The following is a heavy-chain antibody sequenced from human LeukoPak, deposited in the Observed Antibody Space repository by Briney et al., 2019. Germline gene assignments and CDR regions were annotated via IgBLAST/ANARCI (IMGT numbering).Heavy chain of an antibody. J-gene: IGHJ5*02. CDR2: IIPIFGTA. CDR3: ARDGRRSSGWYVPAAENKNWFDP. CDR1: GGTFSSYA. Sequence: SVKVSCKASGGTFSSYAISWVRQAPAQGLEWMGGIIPIFGTANYAQKFQGRVTTTADASTSTAYMELSRLRSEDTAVYYCARDGRRSSGWYVPAAENKNWFDPWGQGTLVTVSS. V-gene: IGHV1-69*13. D-gene: IGHD6-19*01.